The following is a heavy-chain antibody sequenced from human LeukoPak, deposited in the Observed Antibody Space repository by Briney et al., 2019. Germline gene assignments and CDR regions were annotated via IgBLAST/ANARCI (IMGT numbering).Heavy chain of an antibody. CDR1: GGSISSGDYY. Sequence: PSQTLSLTCTVSGGSISSGDYYWSWIRQPPGKGLEWIGYIYYSGSTYYNPSLKSRVTISVDTSKNQFSLKLSSVTAADTAVYYCARDVLTFGSGHYNYYYYGMDVWGQGTTVTVSS. CDR3: ARDVLTFGSGHYNYYYYGMDV. CDR2: IYYSGST. D-gene: IGHD3-3*01. J-gene: IGHJ6*02. V-gene: IGHV4-30-4*01.